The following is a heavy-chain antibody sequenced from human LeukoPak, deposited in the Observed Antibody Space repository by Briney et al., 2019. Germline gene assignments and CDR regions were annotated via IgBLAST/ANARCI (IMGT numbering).Heavy chain of an antibody. V-gene: IGHV4-59*01. CDR1: GGSISGYY. Sequence: KPSETLSLTCTVSGGSISGYYWSWIRQPPGKGLEWIGYIYYSGSTNYNPSLKSRVTISVDTSKNQFSLKLSSVTAADTAVYYCASNRHLYYYDSSGYRSYGFDYWGQGTLVTVSS. J-gene: IGHJ4*02. D-gene: IGHD3-22*01. CDR3: ASNRHLYYYDSSGYRSYGFDY. CDR2: IYYSGST.